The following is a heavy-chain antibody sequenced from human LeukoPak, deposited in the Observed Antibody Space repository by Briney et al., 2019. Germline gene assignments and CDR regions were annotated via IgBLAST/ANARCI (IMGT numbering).Heavy chain of an antibody. CDR2: IYSDGRT. CDR1: GFTFSTYA. Sequence: GGSLRLSCAASGFTFSTYAMSWVRQAPGKGLEWVSIIYSDGRTYYADSVKGRFTISGDNSENTLDLQINSLRAQDTAVYYCARGSSSPKWSDLWGQGTLVTVSS. CDR3: ARGSSSPKWSDL. D-gene: IGHD2-2*01. V-gene: IGHV3-23*01. J-gene: IGHJ5*02.